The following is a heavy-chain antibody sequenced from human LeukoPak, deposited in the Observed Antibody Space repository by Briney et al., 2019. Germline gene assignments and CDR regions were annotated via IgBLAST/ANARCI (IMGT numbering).Heavy chain of an antibody. D-gene: IGHD3-22*01. V-gene: IGHV4-59*10. J-gene: IGHJ5*02. CDR3: ARYSLGFNYDSSGYHNWFDP. CDR2: IYTSGST. CDR1: GGSFSGYY. Sequence: SETLSLTCAVYGGSFSGYYWSWIRQPAGKGLEWIGRIYTSGSTNYNPSLKSRVTISVDTSKNQFSLKLSSVTAADTAVYYCARYSLGFNYDSSGYHNWFDPWGQGTLVTVSS.